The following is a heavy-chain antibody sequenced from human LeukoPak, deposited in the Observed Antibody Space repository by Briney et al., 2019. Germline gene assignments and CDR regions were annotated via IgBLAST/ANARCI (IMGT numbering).Heavy chain of an antibody. D-gene: IGHD3-3*01. CDR3: AGMGSGVVIPYYYYYGMDV. Sequence: GGSLRLSCAASGFTFSSYGMHWVRQAPGKGLEWVAVIWYDGSNKYYADSVKGRFTISRDNSKNTLYLQMNSLRAEDTAVYYCAGMGSGVVIPYYYYYGMDVWGQGTTVTVSS. V-gene: IGHV3-33*01. CDR2: IWYDGSNK. CDR1: GFTFSSYG. J-gene: IGHJ6*02.